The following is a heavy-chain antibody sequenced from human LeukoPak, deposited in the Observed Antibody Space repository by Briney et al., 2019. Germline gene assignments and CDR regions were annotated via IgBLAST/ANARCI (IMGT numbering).Heavy chain of an antibody. Sequence: MPSETLSLTCTVSGGSISSYYWSWIRQPPGKGLEWIGYIYYSGSTNYNPSLKSRVTISVDTSKNQFSLKLSSVTAADTAVYYYARHRGGSYYENIYFDYWGQGTLVTVSS. D-gene: IGHD1-26*01. CDR1: GGSISSYY. CDR2: IYYSGST. CDR3: ARHRGGSYYENIYFDY. V-gene: IGHV4-59*08. J-gene: IGHJ4*02.